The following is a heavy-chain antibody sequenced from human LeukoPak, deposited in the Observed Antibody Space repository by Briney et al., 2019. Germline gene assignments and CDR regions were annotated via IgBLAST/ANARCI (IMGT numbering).Heavy chain of an antibody. Sequence: GGSLRLSCAASGFTFSNYAMSWVRQAPGKGLEWASTVSGDGGSTYYADSVKGRFTISGDNSRNTVYLQMNGLRAEDTAVYYCAKDSVHSYYYGSGSYYQFWGQGTLVTVSS. CDR3: AKDSVHSYYYGSGSYYQF. CDR2: VSGDGGST. J-gene: IGHJ4*02. D-gene: IGHD3-10*01. V-gene: IGHV3-23*01. CDR1: GFTFSNYA.